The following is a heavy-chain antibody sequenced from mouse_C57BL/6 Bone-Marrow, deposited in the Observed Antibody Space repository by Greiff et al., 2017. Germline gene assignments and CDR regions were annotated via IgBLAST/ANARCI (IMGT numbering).Heavy chain of an antibody. CDR1: GYAFTNYL. Sequence: LQESGAELVRPGTSVKVSCKASGYAFTNYLIEWVKQRPGQGLEWIGVINPGSGGTNYNEKFKGKATLTADKSSSTAYMQLSSLTSEDSAVYFCARITTVGDYWGQGTSVTVSS. D-gene: IGHD1-1*01. CDR2: INPGSGGT. CDR3: ARITTVGDY. V-gene: IGHV1-54*01. J-gene: IGHJ4*01.